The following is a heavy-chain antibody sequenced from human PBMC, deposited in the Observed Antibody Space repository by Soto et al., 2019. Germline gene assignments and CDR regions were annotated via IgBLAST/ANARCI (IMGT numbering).Heavy chain of an antibody. CDR2: IWYDGSNK. CDR3: ARDLPYSSSSGTVWYRYYYYGMDV. Sequence: QVQLVESGGGVVQPGRSLRLSCAASGFTFSSYGMHWVRQAPGKGLEWVAVIWYDGSNKYYADSVKGRFTISRDNSKNTLYLQMNSLRAEDTAVYYCARDLPYSSSSGTVWYRYYYYGMDVWGQGTTVTVSS. CDR1: GFTFSSYG. D-gene: IGHD6-6*01. V-gene: IGHV3-33*01. J-gene: IGHJ6*02.